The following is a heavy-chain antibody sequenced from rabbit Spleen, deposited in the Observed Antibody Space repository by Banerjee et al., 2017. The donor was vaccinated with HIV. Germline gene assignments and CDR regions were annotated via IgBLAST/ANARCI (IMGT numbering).Heavy chain of an antibody. CDR1: GIDFSSRYY. D-gene: IGHD8-1*01. CDR3: ARDTGSSFSSYGMDL. CDR2: IYTGSSGTT. Sequence: QEQLEESGGGLVKPGGTLTLTCKASGIDFSSRYYVCWVRQAPGKGLEWIACIYTGSSGTTYYASWAKGRFTISKTSSTTVTLQMTRLTAADTATYFCARDTGSSFSSYGMDLWGQGTLVTVS. V-gene: IGHV1S45*01. J-gene: IGHJ6*01.